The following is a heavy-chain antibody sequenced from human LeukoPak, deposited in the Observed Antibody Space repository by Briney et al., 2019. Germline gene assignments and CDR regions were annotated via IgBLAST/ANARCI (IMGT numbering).Heavy chain of an antibody. CDR1: VFTFSSDA. CDR3: AKGDDSSGYYPGGADY. Sequence: GGSLRLSFASSVFTFSSDAMSWVRQAPGKGLEWVSAISGSGGSTYYADSVKGRFTISRDNSKNTLYLQMNSLRAEDTAVYYCAKGDDSSGYYPGGADYWGQGTLVTVSS. J-gene: IGHJ4*02. CDR2: ISGSGGST. V-gene: IGHV3-23*01. D-gene: IGHD3-22*01.